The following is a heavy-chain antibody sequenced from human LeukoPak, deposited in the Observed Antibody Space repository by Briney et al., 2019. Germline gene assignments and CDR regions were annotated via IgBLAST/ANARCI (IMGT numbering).Heavy chain of an antibody. CDR2: FDPENVDM. D-gene: IGHD1-1*01. CDR1: GHTLTELS. V-gene: IGHV1-24*01. Sequence: ASVKVSCKVSGHTLTELSIQWVRQAPGKRLEWVGGFDPENVDMGYAQNFQGRVTMTEYTSTDTAYMELSSLRSGDAAVYYCATNGLRADNLQPDDTSYVRGQGTMVTVSA. J-gene: IGHJ3*01. CDR3: ATNGLRADNLQPDDTSYV.